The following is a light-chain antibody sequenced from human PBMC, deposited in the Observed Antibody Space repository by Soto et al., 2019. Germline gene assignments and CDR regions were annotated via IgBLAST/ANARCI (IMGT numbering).Light chain of an antibody. CDR1: EGVXKN. Sequence: IELTQSPGTLSLSPGEGATLACRASEGVXKNFGWYQQKPGQAPRFLXFGASTRASGIPARLSASGSGTEFSLTISSLQSEDFAVYYCQQYRNGPLTFGGGTKVDIK. CDR3: QQYRNGPLT. CDR2: GAS. V-gene: IGKV3-15*01. J-gene: IGKJ4*02.